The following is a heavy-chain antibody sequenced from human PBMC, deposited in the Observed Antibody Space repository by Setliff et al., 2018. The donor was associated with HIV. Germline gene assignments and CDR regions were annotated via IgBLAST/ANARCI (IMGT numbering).Heavy chain of an antibody. CDR3: ASGEPYYYDSTGYSGNYFDY. V-gene: IGHV4-4*02. Sequence: TLSLTCAVSGGSISSSNWWSWVRQPPGKGLEWIGEIYHGGSTNYNPSLKSRVTISVDKSKNQFSLKLAPVTAADTAVYYCASGEPYYYDSTGYSGNYFDYWGQGTLVTVSS. CDR2: IYHGGST. D-gene: IGHD3-22*01. J-gene: IGHJ4*02. CDR1: GGSISSSNW.